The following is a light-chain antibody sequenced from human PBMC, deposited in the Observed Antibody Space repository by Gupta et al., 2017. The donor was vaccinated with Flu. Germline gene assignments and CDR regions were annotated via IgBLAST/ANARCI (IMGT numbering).Light chain of an antibody. CDR1: QSLSGW. V-gene: IGKV1-5*03. Sequence: DIQMTHSPSTLSASLGDRVTITCRASQSLSGWLAWYQQKPGKAPNLLIYRTFPLENGVPSRFSGSGSGTEFALTISSRQADDFATYYCQHKNHSSSIFGQGTMLDI. CDR3: QHKNHSSSI. CDR2: RTF. J-gene: IGKJ2*02.